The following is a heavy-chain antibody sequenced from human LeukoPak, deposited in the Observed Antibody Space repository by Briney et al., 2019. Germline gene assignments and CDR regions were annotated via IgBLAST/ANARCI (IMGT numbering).Heavy chain of an antibody. V-gene: IGHV3-21*01. CDR2: ISSSSSYI. CDR1: GFTFSSYS. J-gene: IGHJ4*02. D-gene: IGHD1-14*01. CDR3: ARDPPTRFLEPFDY. Sequence: GGSLRLSCAASGFTFSSYSMNWVRQAPGKGLEWVSSISSSSSYIYYADSVKGRFTISRDNAKNSLYLQMNSLRAEDTAVYYCARDPPTRFLEPFDYWGQGTLVTVSS.